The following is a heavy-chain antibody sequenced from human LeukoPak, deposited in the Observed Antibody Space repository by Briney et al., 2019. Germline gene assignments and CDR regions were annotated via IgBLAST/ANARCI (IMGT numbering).Heavy chain of an antibody. CDR1: GFTFSSHA. V-gene: IGHV3-23*01. D-gene: IGHD2-2*01. CDR3: ARDRYCSSTSCYRAYHYYYMDV. CDR2: ISGSGGST. Sequence: GGSLRLSCAASGFTFSSHAMSWVRQAPGKGLEWVSAISGSGGSTYYADSVKGRFTISRDNSKNTLYLQMNSLRAEDTAVYYCARDRYCSSTSCYRAYHYYYMDVWGKGTTVTVSS. J-gene: IGHJ6*03.